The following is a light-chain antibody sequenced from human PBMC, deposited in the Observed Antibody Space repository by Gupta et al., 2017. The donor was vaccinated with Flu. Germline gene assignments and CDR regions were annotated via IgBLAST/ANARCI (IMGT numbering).Light chain of an antibody. Sequence: GSRALAPGERDTRSCRASQTINFNYLAWYQQRPGQAPRLLISGTSTRDSGVPDRFSGSGSGTDFTLIISRLEPEDSAVYYCQEYCSSLLTFGQGTKVEI. J-gene: IGKJ1*01. CDR3: QEYCSSLLT. V-gene: IGKV3-20*01. CDR1: QTINFNY. CDR2: GTS.